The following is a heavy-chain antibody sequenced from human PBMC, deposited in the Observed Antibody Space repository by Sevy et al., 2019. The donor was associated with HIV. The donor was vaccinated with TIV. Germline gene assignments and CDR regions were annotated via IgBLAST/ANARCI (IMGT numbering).Heavy chain of an antibody. CDR3: ARDIVGLRLGHYYYYMDV. CDR1: GFTFSSYA. D-gene: IGHD1-26*01. CDR2: ISSNGGST. V-gene: IGHV3-64*02. J-gene: IGHJ6*03. Sequence: GGSLRLSCAASGFTFSSYAMHWVRQAPGKGLEYVSAISSNGGSTYYADSVKGRFTISRDNSKNTLYLQMGSLRAEDMAVYYCARDIVGLRLGHYYYYMDVWGKGTTVTVSS.